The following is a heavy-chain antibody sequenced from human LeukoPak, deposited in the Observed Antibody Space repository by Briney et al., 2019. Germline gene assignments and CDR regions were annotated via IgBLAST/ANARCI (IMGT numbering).Heavy chain of an antibody. V-gene: IGHV1-46*01. Sequence: GASVKVSCKASGYAFTRYYMHWVRQAPGQGLEWMGIINPSGGSTTYAQKFQGRVTMTKDMSTSTVYMELSSLRSEDTAVYYCARGDIIVVVTATFDYYYMDVWGKGTTVTISS. CDR1: GYAFTRYY. CDR2: INPSGGST. D-gene: IGHD2-15*01. J-gene: IGHJ6*03. CDR3: ARGDIIVVVTATFDYYYMDV.